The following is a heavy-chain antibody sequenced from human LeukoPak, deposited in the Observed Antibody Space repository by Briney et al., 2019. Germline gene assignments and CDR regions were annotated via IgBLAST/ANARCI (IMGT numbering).Heavy chain of an antibody. V-gene: IGHV1-8*02. CDR3: ARRRSPPAAAESLFDP. CDR2: MDPDSGET. CDR1: GYTFTGHY. D-gene: IGHD6-13*01. J-gene: IGHJ5*02. Sequence: GASVKVSCKASGYTFTGHYMHWVRQATGQGLEWMGWMDPDSGETDFAQKFQGRITMTRNTSITTAYMELSRLTSEDSAVYYCARRRSPPAAAESLFDPWGQGTLVTVSS.